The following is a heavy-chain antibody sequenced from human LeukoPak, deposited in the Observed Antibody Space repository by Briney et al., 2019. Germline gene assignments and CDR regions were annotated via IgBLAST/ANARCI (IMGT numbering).Heavy chain of an antibody. J-gene: IGHJ5*02. Sequence: ESGPTLVKPTQTLTLTCTFSGFSLSTSGMCVSWIRQPPGKALEWLARIDWDDDKYYSTSLKTRLTTSKDTSKNQVVLTMTNMDPVDTATYYCARYLGYCSSTSCFRWFDPWGQGTLVTVSS. CDR3: ARYLGYCSSTSCFRWFDP. CDR2: IDWDDDK. CDR1: GFSLSTSGMC. V-gene: IGHV2-70*11. D-gene: IGHD2-2*01.